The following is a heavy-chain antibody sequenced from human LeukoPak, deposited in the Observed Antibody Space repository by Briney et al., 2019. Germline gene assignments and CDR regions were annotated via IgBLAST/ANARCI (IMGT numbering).Heavy chain of an antibody. J-gene: IGHJ6*03. D-gene: IGHD2-2*01. V-gene: IGHV3-74*01. CDR1: GFTFSSYW. Sequence: PGGSLRLXCAASGFTFSSYWMHWGRQAPGKGLVWVSRINSDGSSTSYADSVKGRFTISRDNAKNTLYLQMNSLRAEDTAVYYCASGTIQVGNYYYYYMDVWGKGTTVTVSS. CDR3: ASGTIQVGNYYYYYMDV. CDR2: INSDGSST.